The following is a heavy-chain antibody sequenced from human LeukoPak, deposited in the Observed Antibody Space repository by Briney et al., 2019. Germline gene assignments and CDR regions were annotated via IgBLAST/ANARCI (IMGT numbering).Heavy chain of an antibody. D-gene: IGHD6-6*01. CDR3: ARDEYSSSSGLDP. Sequence: GGSLRLSCAASGFTFSSYSMNWVRQAPGKGLEWVSSISSSSSYIYYADSVKGRFTISRDNAKNSLYLQMNSLRAEDTAVYYCARDEYSSSSGLDPWGQGTLVTVSS. CDR2: ISSSSSYI. CDR1: GFTFSSYS. J-gene: IGHJ5*02. V-gene: IGHV3-21*01.